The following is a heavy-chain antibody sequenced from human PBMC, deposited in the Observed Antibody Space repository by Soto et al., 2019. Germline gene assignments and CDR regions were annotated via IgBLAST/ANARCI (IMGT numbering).Heavy chain of an antibody. Sequence: ASVKVSCQTSGYTFTSYGISWVRQAPGQGLEWMGWISAYNGNTNYAQKLQGRVTMTTDTSTSTAYMELRSLRSDDTAVYYCARETTVGYWYFDLWGRGTLVTVSS. J-gene: IGHJ2*01. CDR3: ARETTVGYWYFDL. CDR1: GYTFTSYG. D-gene: IGHD4-17*01. CDR2: ISAYNGNT. V-gene: IGHV1-18*01.